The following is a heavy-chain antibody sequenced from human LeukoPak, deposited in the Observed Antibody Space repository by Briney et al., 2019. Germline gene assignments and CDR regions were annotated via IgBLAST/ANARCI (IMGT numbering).Heavy chain of an antibody. CDR3: ARHEDSAYDSSGYYIDY. V-gene: IGHV5-51*01. D-gene: IGHD3-22*01. CDR2: IYPGDSDT. Sequence: GESLKISCKGSGYSFTSYWIGWVRQMPGKGLEWMGLIYPGDSDTRYSPSFQGQVTISADKSISTAYLQWSSLKASDTAMYYCARHEDSAYDSSGYYIDYWGQGTLVTVSS. CDR1: GYSFTSYW. J-gene: IGHJ4*02.